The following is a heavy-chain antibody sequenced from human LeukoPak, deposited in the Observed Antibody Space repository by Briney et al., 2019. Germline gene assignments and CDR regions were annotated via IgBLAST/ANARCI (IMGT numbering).Heavy chain of an antibody. CDR2: IIPIFGTA. CDR1: GGTFSSYA. V-gene: IGHV1-69*06. CDR3: ARTWDMQGGYYYYYMDV. Sequence: VASVKVSCKASGGTFSSYAISWVRQAPGQGLEWMGGIIPIFGTANYAQKFQGRVTITADKSTSTAYMELSSLRSEDTAVYYCARTWDMQGGYYYYYMDVWGKGTTVTVSS. J-gene: IGHJ6*03. D-gene: IGHD2-15*01.